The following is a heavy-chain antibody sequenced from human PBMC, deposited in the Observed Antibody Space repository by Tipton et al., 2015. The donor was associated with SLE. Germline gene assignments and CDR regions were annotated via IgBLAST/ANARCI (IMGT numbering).Heavy chain of an antibody. CDR1: GGSISNYY. V-gene: IGHV4-39*07. CDR2: ISYSGST. CDR3: ARQVGAKAFDI. J-gene: IGHJ3*02. Sequence: TLSLTCTVSGGSISNYYWGWIRQPPGKGLEWIASISYSGSTYYNPSLASRVTISVDTSKNQFSLKLSSVTAADTAVYYCARQVGAKAFDIWGQGTMVTVSS. D-gene: IGHD1-26*01.